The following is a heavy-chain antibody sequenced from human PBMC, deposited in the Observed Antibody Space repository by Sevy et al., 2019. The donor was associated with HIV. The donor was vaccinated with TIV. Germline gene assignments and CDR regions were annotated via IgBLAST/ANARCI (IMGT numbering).Heavy chain of an antibody. V-gene: IGHV3-48*03. CDR3: ARGDANSDKGFDP. CDR1: GFTFSSYE. D-gene: IGHD3-22*01. CDR2: ISSSGTTI. Sequence: GGSLRLSCEASGFTFSSYEMNWVRQAPGKGLEWVSYISSSGTTIKYADSVKGRFTISRDNAKNSLYMQMNSLRAEDTAVYYCARGDANSDKGFDPWGQGTLVTVSS. J-gene: IGHJ5*02.